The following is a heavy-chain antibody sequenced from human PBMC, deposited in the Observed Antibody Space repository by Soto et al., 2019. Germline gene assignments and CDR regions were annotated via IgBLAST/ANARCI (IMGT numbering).Heavy chain of an antibody. CDR3: ERESEDRTSNFDY. CDR1: GFTFTRYR. J-gene: IGHJ4*02. Sequence: EVQLVESGGGLVKPGGSLRLSCAASGFTFTRYRMNWVRQAPGKGLEWVSSSSSTTNYIYYGDSMKGRFTISRDNAKNSLYLEMNSLRAEDTAVYYFERESEDRTSNFDYCGQGTLGTVSS. CDR2: SSSTTNYI. V-gene: IGHV3-21*06.